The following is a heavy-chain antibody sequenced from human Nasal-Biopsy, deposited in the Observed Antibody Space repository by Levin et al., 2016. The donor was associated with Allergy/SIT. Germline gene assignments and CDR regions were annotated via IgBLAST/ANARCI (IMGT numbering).Heavy chain of an antibody. CDR2: ISHDGSNK. CDR1: GFTFSDYG. CDR3: AKDQKVRGVLIPADF. D-gene: IGHD3-10*01. V-gene: IGHV3-30*18. J-gene: IGHJ4*02. Sequence: GGSLRLSCTASGFTFSDYGIHWVRQAPGKGLEWVAVISHDGSNKYYGESVRGRFTISRDSSNTLYLQMNSLRAEDTAVYYCAKDQKVRGVLIPADFWGQGTLVTVSS.